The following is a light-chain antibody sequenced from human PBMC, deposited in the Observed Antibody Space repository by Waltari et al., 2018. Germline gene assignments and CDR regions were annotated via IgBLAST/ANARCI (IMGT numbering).Light chain of an antibody. CDR1: QSISSD. CDR2: AAS. CDR3: QQSYSTPLT. J-gene: IGKJ4*01. V-gene: IGKV1-39*01. Sequence: DIQMTQSPSSLSASVGDRVIITCRASQSISSDLNWYQQKPGKAPKLLIYAASSLQSGVPSRFSGSGSGTDFTLTISSLQPEDFATYYCQQSYSTPLTFGGGTKVEIK.